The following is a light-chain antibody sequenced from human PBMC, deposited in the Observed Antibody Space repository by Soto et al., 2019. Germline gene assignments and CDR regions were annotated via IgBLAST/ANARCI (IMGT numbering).Light chain of an antibody. CDR1: SSDVGSYNL. CDR2: EGS. J-gene: IGLJ2*01. Sequence: QSALTQPASVSGSPGQSITISCTGTSSDVGSYNLVSWYQQHPGKAPKLMFYEGSKRPSGVSNRFSVSKSGNTASLTIAGLQAEDEADYYCCSYAGSSTVVFGGGTKLAVL. CDR3: CSYAGSSTVV. V-gene: IGLV2-23*01.